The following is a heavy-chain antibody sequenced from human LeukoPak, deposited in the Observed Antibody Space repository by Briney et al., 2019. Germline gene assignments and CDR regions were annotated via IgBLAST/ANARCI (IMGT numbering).Heavy chain of an antibody. J-gene: IGHJ5*02. D-gene: IGHD6-13*01. CDR3: ARATGYSSSWYPLDP. V-gene: IGHV1-69*06. CDR1: GGTFSSYA. Sequence: ASVKVSCKASGGTFSSYAISWVRQAPGQGLEWMGGIIPIFGTANYAQKFQGRATITADKSTSTAYMELSSLRAEDTAVYYCARATGYSSSWYPLDPWGQGTLVTVSS. CDR2: IIPIFGTA.